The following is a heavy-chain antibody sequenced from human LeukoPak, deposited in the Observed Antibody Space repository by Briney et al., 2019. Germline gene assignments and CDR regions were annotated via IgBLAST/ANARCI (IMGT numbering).Heavy chain of an antibody. CDR1: GGSISSYY. V-gene: IGHV4-59*01. CDR3: ARGLRGNWFDP. J-gene: IGHJ5*02. Sequence: PSETLSLTCTVSGGSISSYYWSWIRQPPGKGLEWIGYIYYSGSTNYNPSLKSRVTISAGTSKNQFSLKLSSVTAADTAVYYCARGLRGNWFDPWGQGTLVTVSS. CDR2: IYYSGST.